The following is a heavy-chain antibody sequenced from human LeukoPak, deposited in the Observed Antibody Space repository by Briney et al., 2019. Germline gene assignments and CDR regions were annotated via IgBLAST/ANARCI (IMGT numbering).Heavy chain of an antibody. J-gene: IGHJ6*02. CDR1: GGSIRGSYYY. V-gene: IGHV4-39*07. CDR2: IYDSGST. Sequence: PSETLSLTCTVSGGSIRGSYYYWGWIRQPPGKGLEWIGSIYDSGSTYYNPSLKSRVTISVDTSKNQFSLKLSSVTAADTAVYYCARDRCSGGSCLPYYGMDVWGQGTTVTVSS. D-gene: IGHD2-15*01. CDR3: ARDRCSGGSCLPYYGMDV.